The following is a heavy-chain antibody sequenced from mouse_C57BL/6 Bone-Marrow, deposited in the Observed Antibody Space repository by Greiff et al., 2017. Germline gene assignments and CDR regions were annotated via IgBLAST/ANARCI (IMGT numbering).Heavy chain of an antibody. CDR3: ARCPITTVVAH. D-gene: IGHD1-1*01. Sequence: LVESGAELARPGASVKLSCKASGYTFTSYGISWVKQRTGQGLEWIGEIYPRSGNTYYNEKFKGKATLTADKSSSTAYMELRSLTSEDSAVYFCARCPITTVVAHWGQGTLVTVSA. V-gene: IGHV1-81*01. J-gene: IGHJ3*01. CDR1: GYTFTSYG. CDR2: IYPRSGNT.